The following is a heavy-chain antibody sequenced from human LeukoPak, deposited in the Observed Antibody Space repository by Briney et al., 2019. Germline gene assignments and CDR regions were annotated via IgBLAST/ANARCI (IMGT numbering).Heavy chain of an antibody. J-gene: IGHJ4*02. V-gene: IGHV1-8*02. CDR1: GYTFTSYG. Sequence: ASVKVSCKASGYTFTSYGISWVRQAPGQGLEWMGWMNPNSGNTGYAQKCQGRVTMTRNPSISTAYMELSSLRSEDTAVYYCARGWYDSSGYYYFDYWGQGTLVTVSS. CDR2: MNPNSGNT. CDR3: ARGWYDSSGYYYFDY. D-gene: IGHD3-22*01.